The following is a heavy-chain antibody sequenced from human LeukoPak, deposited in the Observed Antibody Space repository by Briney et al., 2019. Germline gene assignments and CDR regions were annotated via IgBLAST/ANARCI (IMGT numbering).Heavy chain of an antibody. D-gene: IGHD5-18*01. CDR2: LCGSGGRI. J-gene: IGHJ4*02. CDR3: AKREWPAMTNSVSFGYFDY. CDR1: GFTFSSYP. V-gene: IGHV3-23*01. Sequence: GGPLRLFCAASGFTFSSYPVSGVREAPGKGLEGVAALCGSGGRIYSADPVKSRFTITSDNSENTLYLQMSSMRAEDTAVYYCAKREWPAMTNSVSFGYFDYGGQGTLVTVSS.